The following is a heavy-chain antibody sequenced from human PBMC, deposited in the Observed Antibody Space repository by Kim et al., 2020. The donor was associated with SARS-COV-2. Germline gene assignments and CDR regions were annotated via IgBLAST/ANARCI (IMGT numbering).Heavy chain of an antibody. J-gene: IGHJ5*02. CDR3: SRGLASSKPHWFDP. V-gene: IGHV3-53*01. CDR2: IRADGDT. CDR1: GFTVSNSY. Sequence: GGSLRLSCVASGFTVSNSYVRWVRQAPGKGLEWVSAIRADGDTFSTDSMKGRFTISRDTSKNNVYHQMSSMRTEDTAIYYCSRGLASSKPHWFDPWGQGTLASASS. D-gene: IGHD3-3*02.